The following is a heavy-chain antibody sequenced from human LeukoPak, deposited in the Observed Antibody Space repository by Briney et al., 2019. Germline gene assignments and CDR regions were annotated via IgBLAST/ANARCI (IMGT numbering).Heavy chain of an antibody. CDR2: IYHSGTT. CDR3: ARKENVYYYFDY. D-gene: IGHD3-10*01. V-gene: IGHV4-28*01. Sequence: SETLSLTCAVSGYSITSSSWWGWIRQPPGKGLEWIGYIYHSGTTYYNPSLQSRVTMSVDTSKNQFSLKLSSVTAVDTAVYYCARKENVYYYFDYWGQGALVTVSS. CDR1: GYSITSSSW. J-gene: IGHJ4*02.